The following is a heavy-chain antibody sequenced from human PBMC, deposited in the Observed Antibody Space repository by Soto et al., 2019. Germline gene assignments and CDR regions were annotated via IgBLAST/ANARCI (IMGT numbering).Heavy chain of an antibody. CDR1: GYSFTSYW. D-gene: IGHD2-2*01. V-gene: IGHV5-51*01. J-gene: IGHJ5*01. CDR2: IYPGDSDT. CDR3: ARRIFCSSTSRSWFVS. Sequence: PEEYLKISCKGSGYSFTSYWIGWVRQMPGKGLEWMGIIYPGDSDTRYSPSFQGQVTISADKSISTAYLQWSSLKASDTAMYYCARRIFCSSTSRSWFVSWGQGTLGTVS.